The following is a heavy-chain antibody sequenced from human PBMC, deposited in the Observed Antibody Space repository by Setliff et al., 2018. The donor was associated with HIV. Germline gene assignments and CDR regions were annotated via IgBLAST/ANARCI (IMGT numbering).Heavy chain of an antibody. D-gene: IGHD6-19*01. CDR1: GGSVSSSSYY. Sequence: SETLSLTCTVSGGSVSSSSYYWAWIRQPPGKGLEWIGSIYYSGSTYYNPSLKSRVTISADTSKNQFSLNLRSVTAADTAVYFCAGAVAGFNYFEYWGQGTLVTVSS. CDR3: AGAVAGFNYFEY. CDR2: IYYSGST. V-gene: IGHV4-39*01. J-gene: IGHJ4*02.